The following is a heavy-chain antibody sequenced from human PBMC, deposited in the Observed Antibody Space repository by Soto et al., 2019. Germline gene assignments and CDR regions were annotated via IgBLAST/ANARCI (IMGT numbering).Heavy chain of an antibody. Sequence: QVQLQESGPGLVKPSETLSLTCTVSGGSISSYYWSWIRQPPGQGLAWIGYIYYSGSTNYTPSIKSRVSICVDTSKNQYCLKLSFVTAADTAVYYCASSCGGSSHYYMDVWGKGTTVTVSS. J-gene: IGHJ6*03. V-gene: IGHV4-59*01. CDR3: ASSCGGSSHYYMDV. CDR2: IYYSGST. D-gene: IGHD3-10*01. CDR1: GGSISSYY.